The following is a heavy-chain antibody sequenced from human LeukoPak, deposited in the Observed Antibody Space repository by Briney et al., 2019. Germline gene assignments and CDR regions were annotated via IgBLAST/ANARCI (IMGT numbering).Heavy chain of an antibody. CDR1: GGSISSYY. Sequence: SETLSLTCTVSGGSISSYYWSWIRQPPGKGLEWIGYIYYSGSTNYNPSLKSRVTISVDTSKNQFSLKLSSVTAADTAVYYCARECGGSCYENYYYGMDVWGQGTTVTVSS. CDR2: IYYSGST. V-gene: IGHV4-59*01. D-gene: IGHD2-15*01. J-gene: IGHJ6*02. CDR3: ARECGGSCYENYYYGMDV.